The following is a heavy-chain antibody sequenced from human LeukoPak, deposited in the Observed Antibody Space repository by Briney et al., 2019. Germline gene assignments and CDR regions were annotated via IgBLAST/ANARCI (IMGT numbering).Heavy chain of an antibody. CDR2: IYVSET. V-gene: IGHV4-4*07. CDR3: ARTPYCINGICYQRNYFDY. D-gene: IGHD2-8*01. CDR1: GGSISSFY. Sequence: SETLSLTCTVSGGSISSFYWSWIRQPAGKGLEWIGRIYVSETTYNPSLKSRVTVSLDTSKRQFSLKLSSVTAADTAVYYCARTPYCINGICYQRNYFDYWGQGNLVTVSS. J-gene: IGHJ4*02.